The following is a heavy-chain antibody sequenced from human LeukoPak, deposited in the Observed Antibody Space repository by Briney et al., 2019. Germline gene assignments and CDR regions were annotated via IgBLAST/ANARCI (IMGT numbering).Heavy chain of an antibody. Sequence: GGSLRLSCAASGFTVNSDYMTWVRQAPGKGLEWVSVIYSGGSTYHADSVKGRFTISRDNSKNVVYLQINSLRAEDTAVYYCARGTPGYNYVRGQGTLVTVSS. D-gene: IGHD5-18*01. V-gene: IGHV3-53*01. CDR1: GFTVNSDY. J-gene: IGHJ4*02. CDR2: IYSGGST. CDR3: ARGTPGYNYV.